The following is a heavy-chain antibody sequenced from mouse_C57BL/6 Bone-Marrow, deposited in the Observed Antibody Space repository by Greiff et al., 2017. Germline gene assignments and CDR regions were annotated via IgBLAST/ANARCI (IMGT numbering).Heavy chain of an antibody. CDR3: GRSSWFAY. J-gene: IGHJ3*01. CDR1: GYTFTSYW. Sequence: VQLQQPGAELVMPGASVKLSCKASGYTFTSYWMHWVKQRPGQGLEWIGEIDPSDSYTNYNQKFKGKSTLTVDKSSSTAYMQLSSLTSEDSAVYYCGRSSWFAYWGQGTLVTVSA. CDR2: IDPSDSYT. V-gene: IGHV1-69*01.